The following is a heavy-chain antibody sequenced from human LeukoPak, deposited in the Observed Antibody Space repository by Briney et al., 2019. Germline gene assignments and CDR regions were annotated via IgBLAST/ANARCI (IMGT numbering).Heavy chain of an antibody. V-gene: IGHV4-34*01. D-gene: IGHD3-9*01. Sequence: PSETLSLTCAVYGGSFSGYYWGWIRQPPGKGLEWIGEINHSGSTNYNPSLKSRVTISVDTSKNQFSLKLSSVTAADTAVYYCARGRYFDWLPHSGYFDYWGQGTLVTVSS. CDR1: GGSFSGYY. CDR3: ARGRYFDWLPHSGYFDY. CDR2: INHSGST. J-gene: IGHJ4*02.